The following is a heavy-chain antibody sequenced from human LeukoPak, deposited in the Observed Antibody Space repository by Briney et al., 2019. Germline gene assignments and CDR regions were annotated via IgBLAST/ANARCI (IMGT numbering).Heavy chain of an antibody. CDR1: GGSISTNTYY. Sequence: SETLSLTCIVSGGSISTNTYYWGWIRLPPWKGLEWIGEIHHRGTTYYNPSLRSRVTISVDTSKNQFSLRLTSVTAADTAVYYCARVTYNGYQHFDYWGQGNLVTVS. CDR3: ARVTYNGYQHFDY. D-gene: IGHD3-10*01. V-gene: IGHV4-39*07. J-gene: IGHJ4*02. CDR2: IHHRGTT.